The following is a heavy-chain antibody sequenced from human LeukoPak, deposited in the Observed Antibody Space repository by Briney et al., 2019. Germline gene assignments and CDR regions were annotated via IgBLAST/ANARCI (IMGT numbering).Heavy chain of an antibody. J-gene: IGHJ4*02. CDR3: AHSYYYDSSGYDY. CDR2: INHSRST. V-gene: IGHV4-34*01. Sequence: SETLSLTCAVYGGSFSGYYWSWIRQPPGKGLEWIGEINHSRSTNYNPSLKSRVTISVDTSKNQFSLKLSSVTAADTAVYYCAHSYYYDSSGYDYWGQGTLVTVSS. D-gene: IGHD3-22*01. CDR1: GGSFSGYY.